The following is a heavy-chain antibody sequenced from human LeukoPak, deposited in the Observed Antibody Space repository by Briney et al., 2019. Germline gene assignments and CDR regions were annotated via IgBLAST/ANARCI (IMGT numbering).Heavy chain of an antibody. D-gene: IGHD2-15*01. Sequence: ASVKVSCKASGYTFTSYGISWVRQAPGQGPEWMGWISAYNGNTNYAQKLQGRVTMTTDTSTSTAYMELRSLRSDDTAVYYCARDGDCSGGSCYSGAYYYYYYGMDVWGQGTTVTVSS. CDR1: GYTFTSYG. J-gene: IGHJ6*02. CDR3: ARDGDCSGGSCYSGAYYYYYYGMDV. V-gene: IGHV1-18*01. CDR2: ISAYNGNT.